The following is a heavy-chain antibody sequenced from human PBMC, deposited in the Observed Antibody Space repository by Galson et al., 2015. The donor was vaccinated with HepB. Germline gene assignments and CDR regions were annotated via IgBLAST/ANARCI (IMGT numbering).Heavy chain of an antibody. Sequence: SLRLSCAASGFTFSSYAMSWVRQAPGKGLEWVSAISGSGGSTYYADSVKGRFTISRDNSKNTLYLQMNSLRAEDTAVYYCAKGLFGGYSGYGSRGMDVWGQGTTVTVSS. D-gene: IGHD5-12*01. CDR2: ISGSGGST. CDR3: AKGLFGGYSGYGSRGMDV. CDR1: GFTFSSYA. J-gene: IGHJ6*02. V-gene: IGHV3-23*01.